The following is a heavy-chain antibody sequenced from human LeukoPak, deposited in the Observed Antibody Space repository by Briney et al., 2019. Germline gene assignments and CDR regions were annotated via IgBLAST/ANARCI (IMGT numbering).Heavy chain of an antibody. CDR2: FDPEDGET. Sequence: ASVKVSCKVSEYTLTELSKHWVRQDPGKGREWMGGFDPEDGETIYAQKFQGRVTMTEDTSTDTAYMELSSVRSEDTAMYYCATVSYYYDSSGYQGYFQHWGQGTLVTVSS. V-gene: IGHV1-24*01. J-gene: IGHJ1*01. CDR3: ATVSYYYDSSGYQGYFQH. D-gene: IGHD3-22*01. CDR1: EYTLTELS.